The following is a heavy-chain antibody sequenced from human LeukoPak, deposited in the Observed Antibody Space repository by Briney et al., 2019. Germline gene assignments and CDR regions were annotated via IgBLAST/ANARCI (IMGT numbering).Heavy chain of an antibody. Sequence: SVKVSCTAPGGTFSSYAISWVRQAPGQGLEWMGGIIPIFGTANYAQKFQGRVTITTDDSTSTAYMELSSLRSEDTAVYYCARAPSGSTYYMDVWGKGTTVTVSS. CDR1: GGTFSSYA. CDR3: ARAPSGSTYYMDV. V-gene: IGHV1-69*05. J-gene: IGHJ6*03. D-gene: IGHD1-26*01. CDR2: IIPIFGTA.